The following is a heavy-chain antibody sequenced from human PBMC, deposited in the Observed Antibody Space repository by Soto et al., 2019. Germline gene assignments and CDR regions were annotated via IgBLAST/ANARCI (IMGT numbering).Heavy chain of an antibody. Sequence: EVQLVGSGGGLVQPGRSLRLSCAASGFTFDDYAMHWVRQAPGKGLEWVSRISWNSGSIGYADSVKGRFTISRDNAKNSLYLQMNSLRAEDTALYYCAKAVGSYGNFDYWGQGTLVTVSS. CDR3: AKAVGSYGNFDY. V-gene: IGHV3-9*01. D-gene: IGHD5-18*01. CDR1: GFTFDDYA. J-gene: IGHJ4*02. CDR2: ISWNSGSI.